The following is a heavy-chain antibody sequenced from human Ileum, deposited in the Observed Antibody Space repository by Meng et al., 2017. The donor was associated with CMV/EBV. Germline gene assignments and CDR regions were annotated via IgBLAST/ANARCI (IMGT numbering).Heavy chain of an antibody. Sequence: SDYYMSWIRQAPGKGLEWISDISRSGRNMYYADSVKGRFTISRDNAKTSLSLQMNSLRDEDTAVYYCARHLRSRFDAARPWGGFAYWGQGTLVTVSS. CDR1: SDYY. CDR3: ARHLRSRFDAARPWGGFAY. J-gene: IGHJ4*02. V-gene: IGHV3-11*01. CDR2: ISRSGRNM. D-gene: IGHD6-25*01.